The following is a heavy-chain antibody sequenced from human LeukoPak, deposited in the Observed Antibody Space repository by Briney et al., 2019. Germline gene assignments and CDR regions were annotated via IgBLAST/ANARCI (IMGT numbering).Heavy chain of an antibody. V-gene: IGHV4-61*02. CDR3: ARHRGSSSLFDY. CDR2: IYTSGST. CDR1: GGSISSGSYY. J-gene: IGHJ4*02. Sequence: SETLSLTFTVSGGSISSGSYYWSWIRQPAGKGLEWIGRIYTSGSTNYNPSLKSRVTISVDTSKNQFSLKLSSVTAADTAVYYCARHRGSSSLFDYWGQGTLVSLL. D-gene: IGHD6-6*01.